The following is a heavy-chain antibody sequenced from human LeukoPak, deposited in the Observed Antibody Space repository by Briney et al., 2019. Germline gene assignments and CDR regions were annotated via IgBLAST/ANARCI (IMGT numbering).Heavy chain of an antibody. CDR2: ISSSSSYI. J-gene: IGHJ4*02. D-gene: IGHD3-22*01. CDR3: ATVGDYYDSSGYYYWVPVDY. CDR1: GFTFSSYS. Sequence: GGSLRLSCAASGFTFSSYSMNWVRQAPGKGLEWVSSISSSSSYIYYADSVKGRFTISRDNSKNTLYLQMNSLRAEDTAVYYCATVGDYYDSSGYYYWVPVDYWGQGTLVTVSS. V-gene: IGHV3-21*01.